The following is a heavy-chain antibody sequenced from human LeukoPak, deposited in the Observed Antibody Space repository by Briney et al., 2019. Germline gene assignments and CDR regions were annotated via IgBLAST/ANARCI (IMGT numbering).Heavy chain of an antibody. J-gene: IGHJ6*03. CDR2: IWYDGSNK. CDR3: ARDGEYYMDV. Sequence: GGSLRLSCAASGFTFSSYGMHWVRQAPGKGLEWVAVIWYDGSNKYYADSVKGRFTISRDDSKNTLYLQMNSLRAEATAVYYCARDGEYYMDVWGKGATVTVSS. V-gene: IGHV3-33*01. D-gene: IGHD3-10*01. CDR1: GFTFSSYG.